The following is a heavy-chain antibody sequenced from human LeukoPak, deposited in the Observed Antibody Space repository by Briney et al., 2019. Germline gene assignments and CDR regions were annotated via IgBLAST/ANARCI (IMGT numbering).Heavy chain of an antibody. CDR3: ARNSGSPRGPFDY. V-gene: IGHV3-21*04. CDR1: GFTFSTYS. J-gene: IGHJ4*02. Sequence: GGSLRLSCAASGFTFSTYSMNWVRQAPGKGLEWVSAISGSSDYIYYADSVKGRFTISRDNAKNSLFLQMNSLRAEDTAVYYCARNSGSPRGPFDYWGQGTLVTVSS. CDR2: ISGSSDYI. D-gene: IGHD1-26*01.